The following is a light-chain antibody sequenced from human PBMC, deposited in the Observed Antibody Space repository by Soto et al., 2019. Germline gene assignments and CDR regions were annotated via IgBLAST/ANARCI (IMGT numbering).Light chain of an antibody. V-gene: IGKV3-20*01. J-gene: IGKJ2*01. Sequence: EIVLTQSPGALSLSPGERATLSCRASQTASSSHLAWYQQKPGQAPRLLIYDASSRATGISERFSGSGSGTDFTLTISRLEPEDFAVYYCQQYGRSPYTFGQGTKVEIK. CDR3: QQYGRSPYT. CDR1: QTASSSH. CDR2: DAS.